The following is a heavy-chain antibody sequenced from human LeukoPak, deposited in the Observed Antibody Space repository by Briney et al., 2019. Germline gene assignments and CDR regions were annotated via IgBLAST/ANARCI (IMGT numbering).Heavy chain of an antibody. J-gene: IGHJ4*02. CDR3: ARVLRSGSPFDY. Sequence: GGSLRLSCAASGFTFSDYYMSWIRQAPGKGLEWVSYISKDGNSRNYADSVKGRFTISRDNAKNSLYLQMNSLRAEDTAVYYCARVLRSGSPFDYWGQGTLVTVSS. CDR2: ISKDGNSR. V-gene: IGHV3-11*01. D-gene: IGHD1-26*01. CDR1: GFTFSDYY.